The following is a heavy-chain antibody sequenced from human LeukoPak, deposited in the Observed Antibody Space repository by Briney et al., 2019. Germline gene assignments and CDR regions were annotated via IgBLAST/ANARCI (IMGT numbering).Heavy chain of an antibody. CDR2: IRQDESER. D-gene: IGHD3-9*01. Sequence: GGSLRLSCEGSGFSFSSYWMTWVRQLPGKGPEWVANIRQDESERYFADSVKGRFTISRDNAKNSLYLQMNSLRAEDTAVYYCARVADVLRYFDWFPAWGYYYYYMDVWGKGTTVTVSS. V-gene: IGHV3-7*01. J-gene: IGHJ6*03. CDR3: ARVADVLRYFDWFPAWGYYYYYMDV. CDR1: GFSFSSYW.